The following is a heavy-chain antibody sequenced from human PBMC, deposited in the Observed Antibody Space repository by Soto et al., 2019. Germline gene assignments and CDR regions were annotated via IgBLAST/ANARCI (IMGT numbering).Heavy chain of an antibody. Sequence: LSLTCTVSGGSISSYYWNWVRQPAGEGLEWIGRIYSSGSTNYNPSLKSRVTMSVDTSKNQFSLKLSSVTAADTAVYYCARSRTSDTSNYYYYFDYWGQGTLVTVSS. CDR1: GGSISSYY. CDR2: IYSSGST. CDR3: ARSRTSDTSNYYYYFDY. V-gene: IGHV4-4*07. D-gene: IGHD3-22*01. J-gene: IGHJ4*02.